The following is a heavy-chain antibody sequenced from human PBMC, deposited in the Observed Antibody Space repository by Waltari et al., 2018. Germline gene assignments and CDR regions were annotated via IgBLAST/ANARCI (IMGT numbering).Heavy chain of an antibody. CDR3: ARDYGDGYNYNGMDV. CDR1: GGTFSSYA. Sequence: QVQLVQSGAEVKKPGSSVKVSCKASGGTFSSYAISWVRQATGQGLEWMGGIIPIFGNANYAQKFQGRVTITADESTSTSYMELSSLRSEDTAVYYCARDYGDGYNYNGMDVWGQGTTVTVSS. CDR2: IIPIFGNA. D-gene: IGHD3-10*01. J-gene: IGHJ6*02. V-gene: IGHV1-69*13.